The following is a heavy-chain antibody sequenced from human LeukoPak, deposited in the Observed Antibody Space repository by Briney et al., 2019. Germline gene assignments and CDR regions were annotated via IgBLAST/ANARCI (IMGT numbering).Heavy chain of an antibody. V-gene: IGHV4-34*01. CDR3: ARGGTYSSAPKFDY. CDR1: GGSFSGYY. D-gene: IGHD6-25*01. Sequence: PSQTLSLTCAVYGGSFSGYYGSWVRHPPGEWREWVGEINHSGSTNYNPSLKSRVTISVDTSKNQFSLKLSCVTAADTAVYYCARGGTYSSAPKFDYWGQGTLVTVSS. J-gene: IGHJ4*02. CDR2: INHSGST.